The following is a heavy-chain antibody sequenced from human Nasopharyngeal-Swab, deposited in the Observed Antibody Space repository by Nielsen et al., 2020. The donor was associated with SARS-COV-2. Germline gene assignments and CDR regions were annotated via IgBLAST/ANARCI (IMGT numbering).Heavy chain of an antibody. CDR3: AKGQRRSGTRAFGI. J-gene: IGHJ3*02. V-gene: IGHV3-30-3*01. CDR1: GFTFSSYA. Sequence: GGSLRLSCAASGFTFSSYAMHWVRQAPGKGLEWVAVISYDGSNKYYADSVKGRFTISRDNSKNTLYLQMNSLRAEDTAVYYCAKGQRRSGTRAFGIWGQGTMVTVSS. CDR2: ISYDGSNK. D-gene: IGHD1-1*01.